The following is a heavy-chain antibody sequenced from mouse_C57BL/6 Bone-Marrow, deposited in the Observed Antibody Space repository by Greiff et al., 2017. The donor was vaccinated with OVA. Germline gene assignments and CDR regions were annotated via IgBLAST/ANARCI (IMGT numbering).Heavy chain of an antibody. J-gene: IGHJ4*01. CDR2: ISYSGST. Sequence: DVQLQESGPGLAKPSQTLSLTCSVTGYSIPSDYWNWIRKFPGNKLEYMGYISYSGSTSYNPSLKSRISITRDTSKNQYYLQLNSVTTEDTATYYCARYATGAMDYWGQGTSVTVSS. CDR3: ARYATGAMDY. CDR1: GYSIPSDY. V-gene: IGHV3-8*01. D-gene: IGHD1-1*01.